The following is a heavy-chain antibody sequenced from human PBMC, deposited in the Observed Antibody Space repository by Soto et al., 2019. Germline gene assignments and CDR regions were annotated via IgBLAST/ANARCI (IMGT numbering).Heavy chain of an antibody. CDR3: ARGSRSLPHAFDI. CDR2: ISSNGGST. D-gene: IGHD6-6*01. J-gene: IGHJ3*02. V-gene: IGHV3-64*02. CDR1: GFTFSNYV. Sequence: GGSLRLSCAASGFTFSNYVMHWVRQAPGKGLEYVSAISSNGGSTYYADSVKGRFTISRDNSKNTLYLQMGSLRAEDMAVYYCARGSRSLPHAFDIWGQGTMVTVSS.